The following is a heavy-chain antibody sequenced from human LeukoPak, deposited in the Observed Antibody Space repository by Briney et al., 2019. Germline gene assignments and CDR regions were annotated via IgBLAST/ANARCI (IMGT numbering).Heavy chain of an antibody. D-gene: IGHD3-22*01. CDR2: ISASGGST. Sequence: GGSLRLSCAASGFTFSSFATSWVRQAPGKGLEWVSGISASGGSTYYADSVKGRFTISRDNSKNTLYLQMNSLRAEDTAVYYCAKGFYDNSASGVFDIWGQGTMVTVSS. CDR3: AKGFYDNSASGVFDI. J-gene: IGHJ3*02. CDR1: GFTFSSFA. V-gene: IGHV3-23*01.